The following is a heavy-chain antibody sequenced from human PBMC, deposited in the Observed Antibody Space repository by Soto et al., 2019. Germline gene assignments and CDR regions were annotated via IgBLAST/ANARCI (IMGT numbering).Heavy chain of an antibody. Sequence: ASVKVSCKASGYTFTNYIINWVRQAPGQGLEWMGWISAYNGNTEYAQKLQGRVTMTTDTSTSTVYMELRSLRSDDTAVYYCARGWEKWLVGGFDPWGQGTLVTVSS. CDR3: ARGWEKWLVGGFDP. CDR2: ISAYNGNT. D-gene: IGHD6-19*01. J-gene: IGHJ5*02. V-gene: IGHV1-18*01. CDR1: GYTFTNYI.